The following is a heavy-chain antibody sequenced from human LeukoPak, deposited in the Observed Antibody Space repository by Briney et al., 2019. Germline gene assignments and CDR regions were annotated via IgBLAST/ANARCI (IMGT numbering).Heavy chain of an antibody. CDR1: GFTFSSYG. V-gene: IGHV3-30*02. CDR3: AKDSGGSVDYYYMDV. J-gene: IGHJ6*03. D-gene: IGHD2-15*01. CDR2: IRYDGSNK. Sequence: PGGSLRLSCAASGFTFSSYGMHWVRQAPGKGLEWVAFIRYDGSNKYYADSVKGRFTISRDNSKNTLYLQMNSLRAEDTAVYYCAKDSGGSVDYYYMDVWGKGTTVTISS.